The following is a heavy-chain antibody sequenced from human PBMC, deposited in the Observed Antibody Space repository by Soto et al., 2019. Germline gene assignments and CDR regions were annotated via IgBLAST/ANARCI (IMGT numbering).Heavy chain of an antibody. CDR2: ISGSGDST. Sequence: GGSLRPSCAASGFTFSNYAMSWVRQAPGKGLEWVSAISGSGDSTYYAGSVKGRFTISRDNSKNTLYLQMSSLRAEDTAVYYCAKTTYPDAFDIWGQGTMVTVSS. V-gene: IGHV3-23*01. CDR3: AKTTYPDAFDI. J-gene: IGHJ3*02. CDR1: GFTFSNYA. D-gene: IGHD4-17*01.